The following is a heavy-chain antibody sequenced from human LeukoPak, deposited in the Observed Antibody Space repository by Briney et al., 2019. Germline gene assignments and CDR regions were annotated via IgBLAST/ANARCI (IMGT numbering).Heavy chain of an antibody. CDR3: ARETYYYDSSGYLPHPFDY. V-gene: IGHV3-21*01. Sequence: RGSLRLSCAASGFTFSSYSMNWVRQAPGKGLEWGSSISSSSSYIYYADSVKGRFTISRDNAKNSLYLQMNSLRAEDTAVYYCARETYYYDSSGYLPHPFDYWGQGTLVTVSS. CDR1: GFTFSSYS. CDR2: ISSSSSYI. D-gene: IGHD3-22*01. J-gene: IGHJ4*02.